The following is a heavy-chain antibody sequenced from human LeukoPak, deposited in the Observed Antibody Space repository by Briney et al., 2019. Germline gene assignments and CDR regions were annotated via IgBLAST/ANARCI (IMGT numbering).Heavy chain of an antibody. CDR2: ISYDGSNK. CDR1: GFTFSDYG. CDR3: AREGRSTSPNDFRY. D-gene: IGHD6-6*01. Sequence: GGSLRLSCAASGFTFSDYGMHWVRQAPGKGLEWVAVISYDGSNKFYADSVKGRFTISRDNSKNTLYLQMDSLRAEDTAVYYCAREGRSTSPNDFRYWGQGTLVTVSS. J-gene: IGHJ4*02. V-gene: IGHV3-30*03.